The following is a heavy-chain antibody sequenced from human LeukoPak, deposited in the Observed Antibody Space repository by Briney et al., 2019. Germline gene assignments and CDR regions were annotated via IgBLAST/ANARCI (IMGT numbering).Heavy chain of an antibody. CDR3: TRGYYGVDV. V-gene: IGHV4-59*08. J-gene: IGHJ6*02. CDR1: GGAISTYY. Sequence: PSETLSLTCTVTGGAISTYYWSWIRQSPGKGLEWIGDIYYSGTTNYNPSLESRVTMSIDTSKIQFSLNLSAVTAADTAVYYCTRGYYGVDVWGRGATVVVSS. CDR2: IYYSGTT.